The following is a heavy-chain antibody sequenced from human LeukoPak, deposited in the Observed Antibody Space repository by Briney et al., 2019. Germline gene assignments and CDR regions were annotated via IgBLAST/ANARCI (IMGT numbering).Heavy chain of an antibody. CDR3: ARVSSDWYEDY. D-gene: IGHD1-1*01. CDR2: IYYSGST. V-gene: IGHV4-59*01. Sequence: PSETLSLTCTVSGGSISNYYWSWIRQSPGKGLEWIGYIYYSGSTNYNPSLKSRVTISADTSNNQFSLKLTSVTAADTAVYYCARVSSDWYEDYWGQGTLVTVSS. CDR1: GGSISNYY. J-gene: IGHJ4*02.